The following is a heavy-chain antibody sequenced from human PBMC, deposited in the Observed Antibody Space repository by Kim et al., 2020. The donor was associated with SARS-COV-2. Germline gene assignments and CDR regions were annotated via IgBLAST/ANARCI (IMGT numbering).Heavy chain of an antibody. CDR3: ATRSNDLSSLLFDL. CDR2: IYGDDSA. Sequence: GGSLRLFCAASGVTVRGNYMTWVRQAPGKGLEWVSVIYGDDSADYADSVKGRFSISRDNYENTVYLQMQRLTAEDTALYYCATRSNDLSSLLFDLWGRGTLVTVSS. J-gene: IGHJ2*01. V-gene: IGHV3-66*02. CDR1: GVTVRGNY. D-gene: IGHD2-8*01.